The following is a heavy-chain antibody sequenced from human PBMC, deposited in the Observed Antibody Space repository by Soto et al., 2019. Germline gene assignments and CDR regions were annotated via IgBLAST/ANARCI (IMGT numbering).Heavy chain of an antibody. J-gene: IGHJ6*02. Sequence: GGSLRLSCAASGFTFDDYAMHWVRQAPGKGLEWVSLISGDGGSTYYADSVKGRFTISRDNSKNSLYLQMNSLRTEDTALYYCAKDRITMVREYYYYGMDVWGQGTTVTVSS. CDR2: ISGDGGST. D-gene: IGHD3-10*01. CDR1: GFTFDDYA. V-gene: IGHV3-43*02. CDR3: AKDRITMVREYYYYGMDV.